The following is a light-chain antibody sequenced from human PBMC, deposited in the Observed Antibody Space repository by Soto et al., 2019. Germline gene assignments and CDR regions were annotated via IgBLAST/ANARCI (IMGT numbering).Light chain of an antibody. J-gene: IGLJ2*01. CDR1: ISDVGGYNS. Sequence: QSALTQPASVSGSPGESITISCTGTISDVGGYNSVSWHRQHPGKAPKLLIYDVSNRPSGVSNRFSGSKSGNTASLTISGLQAEDEADYYCASYTSSSTLAFGGGTKLTVL. V-gene: IGLV2-14*01. CDR3: ASYTSSSTLA. CDR2: DVS.